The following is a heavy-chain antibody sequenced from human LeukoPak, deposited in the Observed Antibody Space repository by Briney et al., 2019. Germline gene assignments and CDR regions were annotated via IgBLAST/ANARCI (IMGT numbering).Heavy chain of an antibody. V-gene: IGHV5-51*01. Sequence: GESLKISCEGSGYRFANYWIGWVRQMPGKGLEWMGIIYPGDSDTKYSPSFQGQVTISADKSNSTAYLQWSSLKASDTATYYCARHFIAAAAPDYWGQGTLVTVSS. J-gene: IGHJ4*02. CDR3: ARHFIAAAAPDY. CDR2: IYPGDSDT. D-gene: IGHD6-13*01. CDR1: GYRFANYW.